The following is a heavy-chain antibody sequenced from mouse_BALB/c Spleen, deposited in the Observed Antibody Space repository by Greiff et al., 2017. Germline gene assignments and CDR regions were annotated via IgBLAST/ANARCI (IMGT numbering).Heavy chain of an antibody. D-gene: IGHD1-1*01. J-gene: IGHJ1*01. CDR1: GFNIKDSN. Sequence: VQLQQSGAELVKPGASVKLSCKASGFNIKDSNMHWVKQRPEQGLEWIGRIDPANGNTKYDPKFQGKATITEDTSSNTAYLHLSSLTSEDTAVSYCASPSVVDGYFDVWGAGTTVTVSS. CDR3: ASPSVVDGYFDV. V-gene: IGHV14-3*02. CDR2: IDPANGNT.